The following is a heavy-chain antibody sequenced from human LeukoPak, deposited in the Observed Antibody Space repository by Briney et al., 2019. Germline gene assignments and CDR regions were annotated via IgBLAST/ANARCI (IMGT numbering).Heavy chain of an antibody. CDR3: ARGGWPHARGMDV. Sequence: SVKVSFKASGGTFSSYTISWVRQAPGQGLEWMGRIIPILGIANYAQKFQGRVTITADKSTSTAYMELSSLRSEDTAVYYCARGGWPHARGMDVWGQGTTVTVSS. CDR1: GGTFSSYT. D-gene: IGHD2-15*01. V-gene: IGHV1-69*02. CDR2: IIPILGIA. J-gene: IGHJ6*02.